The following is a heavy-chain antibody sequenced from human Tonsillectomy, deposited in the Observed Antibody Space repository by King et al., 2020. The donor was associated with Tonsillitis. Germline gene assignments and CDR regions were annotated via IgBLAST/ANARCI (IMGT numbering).Heavy chain of an antibody. Sequence: VQLVESGGGVVQPGRSLRLSCLASGFTFSSYGMHWVRQAPGKGLEWVAVISKDGDIEYYADSVKGRFTISRDNSKNTLYLQMNSLRGDDTAVYYCAKDKPHTHPPCWGQGTQVTVSS. CDR1: GFTFSSYG. CDR3: AKDKPHTHPPC. CDR2: ISKDGDIE. V-gene: IGHV3-30*18. J-gene: IGHJ1*01.